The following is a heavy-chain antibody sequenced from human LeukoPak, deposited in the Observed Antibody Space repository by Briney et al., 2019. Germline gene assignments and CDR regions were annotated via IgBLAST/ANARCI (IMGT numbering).Heavy chain of an antibody. Sequence: PGGSLRLSCAASGFTFSSYSMNWVRQAPGKGLEWVSYISSSSSTIYYADSVKGRFTISRDNAKNSLYLQMNSLRDEDTAVYYCARAQPEDIVLVVYAPQYYYYYYMDVWGKGTTVTVSS. CDR3: ARAQPEDIVLVVYAPQYYYYYYMDV. D-gene: IGHD2-8*02. CDR1: GFTFSSYS. CDR2: ISSSSSTI. V-gene: IGHV3-48*02. J-gene: IGHJ6*03.